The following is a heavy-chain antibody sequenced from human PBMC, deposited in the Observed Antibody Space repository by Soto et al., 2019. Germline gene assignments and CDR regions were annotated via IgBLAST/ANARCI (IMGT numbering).Heavy chain of an antibody. CDR1: GGSISSGDYY. CDR3: ARGEQWLVPFDP. J-gene: IGHJ5*02. D-gene: IGHD6-19*01. Sequence: SETLSLTCTVSGGSISSGDYYWSWIRQPPGKGLEWIGYIYYSGSTYYTPSLKSRVTISVDTSKNQFSLKLSSVTAADTAVYYCARGEQWLVPFDPWGQGTLVTVSS. CDR2: IYYSGST. V-gene: IGHV4-30-4*01.